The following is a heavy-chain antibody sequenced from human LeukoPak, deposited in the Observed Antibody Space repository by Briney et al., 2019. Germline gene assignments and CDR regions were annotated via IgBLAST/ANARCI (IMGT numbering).Heavy chain of an antibody. V-gene: IGHV4-39*07. Sequence: SETLSLTCTVSGGSISTSNYYWGWIRQPPGKGLEWIGNIFYSGSTYYNPSLKSRVTISVDTSKNQFSLKLSSVTAADTAVYYCASPGAYSSTKEDYWGQGTLVTVSS. D-gene: IGHD6-13*01. J-gene: IGHJ4*02. CDR2: IFYSGST. CDR3: ASPGAYSSTKEDY. CDR1: GGSISTSNYY.